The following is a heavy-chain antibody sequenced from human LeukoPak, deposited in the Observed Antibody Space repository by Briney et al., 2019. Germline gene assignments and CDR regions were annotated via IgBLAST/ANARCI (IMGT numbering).Heavy chain of an antibody. J-gene: IGHJ4*02. CDR1: GFTFDDYG. CDR3: ARVTAVAGTSVGVDA. V-gene: IGHV3-20*04. Sequence: GGSLRLSCAASGFTFDDYGMSWVRQAPGKGLEWVSGINWNGGSTGYADSVKGRFTISRDNAKNTLYLQMNSLRAEDTAVYYYARVTAVAGTSVGVDAWGQGILVTVS. CDR2: INWNGGST. D-gene: IGHD6-19*01.